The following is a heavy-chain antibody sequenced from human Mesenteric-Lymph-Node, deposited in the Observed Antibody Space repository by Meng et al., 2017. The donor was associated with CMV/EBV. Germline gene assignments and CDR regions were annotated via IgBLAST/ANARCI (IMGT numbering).Heavy chain of an antibody. V-gene: IGHV4-34*01. CDR3: ARHQRWLKSEGGFNY. Sequence: QGQLQRWGARLFKPSATLSLPRAFYGGSFSGYYWSWIRQPPGKGLEWIGEINHSGSTNYNPSLKSRVTIAVITAKNQFSLKLSSVTAADTAVYYCARHQRWLKSEGGFNYWGQGTLVTVSS. CDR2: INHSGST. J-gene: IGHJ4*02. CDR1: GGSFSGYY. D-gene: IGHD4-23*01.